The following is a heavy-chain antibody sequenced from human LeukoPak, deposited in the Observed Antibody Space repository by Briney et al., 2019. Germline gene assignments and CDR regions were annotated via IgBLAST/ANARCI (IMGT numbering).Heavy chain of an antibody. CDR3: ARHGSPFLTLAY. CDR2: FFYGANT. D-gene: IGHD2/OR15-2a*01. J-gene: IGHJ4*02. CDR1: GGALSSSKFY. Sequence: SETLSLTCTVSGGALSSSKFYWGWVRQPPGKGLEWFGHFFYGANTYYNPSLKSRVTISVDTSKNQFSLTVNSVTAADTAVYYCARHGSPFLTLAYWGQGTLVTVSS. V-gene: IGHV4-39*01.